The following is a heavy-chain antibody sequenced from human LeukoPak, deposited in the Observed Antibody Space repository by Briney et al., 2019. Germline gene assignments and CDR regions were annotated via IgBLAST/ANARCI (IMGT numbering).Heavy chain of an antibody. J-gene: IGHJ6*02. CDR1: GGTFISYA. Sequence: SVKVSCKASGGTFISYAISWVRQAPGQGLEWMGGIIPIFGTANYAQKFQGRVTITADESTSTAYMELSSLRSEDTAVYYCALRQQLVYGMDVWGQGTTVTVSS. V-gene: IGHV1-69*13. CDR2: IIPIFGTA. CDR3: ALRQQLVYGMDV. D-gene: IGHD6-13*01.